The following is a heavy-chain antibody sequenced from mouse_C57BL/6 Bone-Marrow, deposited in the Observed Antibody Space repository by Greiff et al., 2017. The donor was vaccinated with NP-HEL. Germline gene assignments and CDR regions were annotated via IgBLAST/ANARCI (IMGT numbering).Heavy chain of an antibody. V-gene: IGHV5-6*01. D-gene: IGHD2-5*01. J-gene: IGHJ2*01. CDR2: ISSGGSYT. CDR3: ARHYYSNYFDY. Sequence: EVKVVESGGDLVKPGGSLKLSCAASGFTFSSYGMSWVRQTPDKRLEWVATISSGGSYTYYPDSVKGRFTISRDNAKTTLYLQMSSLKSEDTARYYCARHYYSNYFDYWGQGTTLTVSS. CDR1: GFTFSSYG.